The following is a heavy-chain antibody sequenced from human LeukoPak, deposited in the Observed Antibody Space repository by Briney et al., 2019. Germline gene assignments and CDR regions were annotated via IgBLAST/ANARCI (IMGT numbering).Heavy chain of an antibody. CDR2: IIPIFGTA. J-gene: IGHJ4*02. V-gene: IGHV1-69*05. CDR3: ARSGNYYDSSGYYYG. Sequence: ASVKVSCKASGGTFSSYAISWVRQAPGQGLEWMGRIIPIFGTANYAQKFQGRATITTDESTSTAYMELSSLRSEDTAVYYCARSGNYYDSSGYYYGWGQGTLVTVSS. D-gene: IGHD3-22*01. CDR1: GGTFSSYA.